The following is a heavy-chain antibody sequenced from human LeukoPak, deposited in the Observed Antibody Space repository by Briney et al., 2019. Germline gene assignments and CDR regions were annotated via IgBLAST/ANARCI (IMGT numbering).Heavy chain of an antibody. D-gene: IGHD3-3*01. V-gene: IGHV4-59*01. Sequence: SETLSLTCTVSGGSISSYYWSWIRQPPGKGLEWIGYIYYSGSTNYNPSLKSRVTISVDTSKNQFSLKLSSVTAADTAVYYCARAKGGYDFWSGYPYFDYWGQGTLVTVSS. J-gene: IGHJ4*02. CDR2: IYYSGST. CDR3: ARAKGGYDFWSGYPYFDY. CDR1: GGSISSYY.